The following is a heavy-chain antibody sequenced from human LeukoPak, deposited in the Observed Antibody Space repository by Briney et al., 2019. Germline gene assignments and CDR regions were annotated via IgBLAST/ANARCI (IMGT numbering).Heavy chain of an antibody. CDR2: LSRDGDIT. CDR3: AKDKVHMVRGTNWFDP. CDR1: GFTFNKFG. J-gene: IGHJ5*02. Sequence: GGSLRLSCEASGFTFNKFGMNWVRQAPGKGLEWVSALSRDGDITYYADSVKGRFTISRDNSKNTLGLQMNNLRAEDTAVYYCAKDKVHMVRGTNWFDPWGQGTLVTVSS. D-gene: IGHD3-10*01. V-gene: IGHV3-23*01.